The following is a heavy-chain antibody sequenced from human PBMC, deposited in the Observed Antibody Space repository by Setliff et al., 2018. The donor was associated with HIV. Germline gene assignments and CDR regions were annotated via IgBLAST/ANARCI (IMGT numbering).Heavy chain of an antibody. Sequence: GASVKVSCKASGYTFTAYYMHWVRQAPGQGLEWMGRIIPIFDTGDYAQKFQGRVTISADKSTSTAYMELSRLRADDTAVYFCARDPPAAMQLERPFDYWGQGTLVTVSS. CDR3: ARDPPAAMQLERPFDY. D-gene: IGHD1-1*01. V-gene: IGHV1-69*06. J-gene: IGHJ4*02. CDR1: GYTFTAYY. CDR2: IIPIFDTG.